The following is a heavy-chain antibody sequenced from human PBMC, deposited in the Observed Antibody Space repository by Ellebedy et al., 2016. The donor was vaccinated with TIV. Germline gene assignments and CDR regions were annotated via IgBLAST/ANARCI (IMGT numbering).Heavy chain of an antibody. CDR3: SKEPLVPTAIGALYNWFDH. CDR2: ISYDEINK. D-gene: IGHD2-2*01. CDR1: GFTFSNYG. J-gene: IGHJ5*02. Sequence: GESLKISCAASGFTFSNYGMHWLRQAPGKGLEWVAAISYDEINKFYGDSVKGRFTISMDTSKNTLYLQMNSLRREDAAIYYCSKEPLVPTAIGALYNWFDHWGQGTLVTVSS. V-gene: IGHV3-30*18.